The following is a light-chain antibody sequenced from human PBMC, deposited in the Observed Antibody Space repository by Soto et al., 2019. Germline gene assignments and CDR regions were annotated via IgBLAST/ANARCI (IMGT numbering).Light chain of an antibody. V-gene: IGLV1-51*01. Sequence: QAVLAQPPSVSAAPGQNVTISCSGSKSNIERHYVSWYQQISGTAPKLLIYDNDKRPSGIPDRFSGSKSGASATLGITALQTGDEADYYCAAWGTSLSVVFGGGTKVTVL. CDR1: KSNIERHY. CDR2: DND. CDR3: AAWGTSLSVV. J-gene: IGLJ2*01.